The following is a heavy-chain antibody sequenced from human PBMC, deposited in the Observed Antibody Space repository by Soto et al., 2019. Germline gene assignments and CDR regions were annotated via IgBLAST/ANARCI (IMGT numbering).Heavy chain of an antibody. D-gene: IGHD3-10*01. CDR2: ISGSGGST. V-gene: IGHV3-23*01. CDR1: GFTFSSYA. CDR3: AKPETHYYGSGSPNPTGYYYGMDV. J-gene: IGHJ6*02. Sequence: GGSLSLSCAASGFTFSSYAMSWVRQAPGKGLEWVSAISGSGGSTYYADSVKGRFTISRDNSKNTLYLQMNSLRAEDTAVYYCAKPETHYYGSGSPNPTGYYYGMDVWGQGTTVTVSS.